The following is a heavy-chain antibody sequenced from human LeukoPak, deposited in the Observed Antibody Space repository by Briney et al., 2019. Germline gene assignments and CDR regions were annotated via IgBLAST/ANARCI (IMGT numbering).Heavy chain of an antibody. CDR3: ARDAQSGAFSDFDY. Sequence: PGTSLRLSCEASGFTFGNYAIHWVRQVPGEGLEWVAIITHNGGTQYYADSVKGRFTISRDNSQSTVFLQMNSLRPGDTAVYYCARDAQSGAFSDFDYWGQGTLVTVSS. V-gene: IGHV3-30-3*01. J-gene: IGHJ4*02. D-gene: IGHD1-26*01. CDR2: ITHNGGTQ. CDR1: GFTFGNYA.